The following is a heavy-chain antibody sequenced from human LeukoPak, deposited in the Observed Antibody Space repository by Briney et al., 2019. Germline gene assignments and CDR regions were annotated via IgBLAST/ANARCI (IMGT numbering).Heavy chain of an antibody. CDR3: ARGPAPYYYYYYGMDV. Sequence: SETLSLTCTVSGGSITTYFWSWIRQPPGKGLEWIGYIYYSGSTNYNPSLKSRVTISVDTSKNQFSLKLSSVTAADTAVYYCARGPAPYYYYYYGMDVWGQGTTVTVSS. CDR1: GGSITTYF. J-gene: IGHJ6*02. V-gene: IGHV4-59*01. CDR2: IYYSGST.